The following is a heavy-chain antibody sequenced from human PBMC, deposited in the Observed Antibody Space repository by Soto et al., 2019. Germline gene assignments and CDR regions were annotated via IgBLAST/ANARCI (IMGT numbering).Heavy chain of an antibody. CDR1: GASVSSGSYY. Sequence: QVQLQESGPGLVKPSETLSLTCTVSGASVSSGSYYWSWIRQPPGKGLEWIGYIYYTGSTNYNPSLQSRVTISVDTSKNQCSLKLSSVTAADTAVYYCAGYLAARPYYFDYWGQGTLVTVSS. D-gene: IGHD6-6*01. J-gene: IGHJ4*02. V-gene: IGHV4-61*01. CDR2: IYYTGST. CDR3: AGYLAARPYYFDY.